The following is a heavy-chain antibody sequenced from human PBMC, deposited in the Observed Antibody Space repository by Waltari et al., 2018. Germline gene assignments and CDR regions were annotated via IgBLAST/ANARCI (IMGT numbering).Heavy chain of an antibody. V-gene: IGHV3-30*04. Sequence: QVQVVESGGGVAQPGRSLRLSCAASGFTFRNFAMHWVRQAPGKGLEWVAVISEDGRIERYGDSVKGRFTISRDNSKNTLYLQMNSLTAEDTALYYCARAYSRSWYAAYWGQGTLVTVSS. CDR2: ISEDGRIE. D-gene: IGHD6-13*01. CDR1: GFTFRNFA. CDR3: ARAYSRSWYAAY. J-gene: IGHJ4*02.